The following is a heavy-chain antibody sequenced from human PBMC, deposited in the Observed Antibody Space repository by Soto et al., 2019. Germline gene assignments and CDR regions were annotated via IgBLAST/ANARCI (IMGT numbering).Heavy chain of an antibody. Sequence: QGQLLQSGAEVKKPGASVKVSCKTSGYSFTDYKLHWVRQAPGQGLEWMGWVDPNGGGSNSAQKFQGSVTMTWDTAITPAYLDLTRLTTNDTATYFCATWVDYGDFEGFDFWGQGTLVTVSS. J-gene: IGHJ4*02. D-gene: IGHD4-17*01. CDR1: GYSFTDYK. CDR2: VDPNGGGS. V-gene: IGHV1-2*04. CDR3: ATWVDYGDFEGFDF.